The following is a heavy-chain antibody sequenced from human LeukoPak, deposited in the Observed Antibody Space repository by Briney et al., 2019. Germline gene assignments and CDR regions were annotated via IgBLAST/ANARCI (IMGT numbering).Heavy chain of an antibody. J-gene: IGHJ3*02. Sequence: SETLSLTCTVSGASIRSSYWSWIRQPPGRGLEWIGYISHSGSTKYNPSLKSRLSISADTSQNQFSLKVTSVTAADTAIYYCARGYYDSRGDSNPFDMWGQGTMVTVSS. CDR1: GASIRSSY. CDR2: ISHSGST. V-gene: IGHV4-59*01. CDR3: ARGYYDSRGDSNPFDM. D-gene: IGHD3-22*01.